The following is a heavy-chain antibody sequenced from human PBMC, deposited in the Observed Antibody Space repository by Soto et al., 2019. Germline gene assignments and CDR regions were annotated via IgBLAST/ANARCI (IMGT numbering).Heavy chain of an antibody. J-gene: IGHJ5*02. CDR1: GESINTPHYY. Sequence: PSETLSLTCTVSGESINTPHYYWILVRQPPGKGLEWIGYIYYSGNTYYNPSLQSRVIISLDTSKNQFSLKLTSVTAADTAVYYCARWLGNWFDPWGQGTLVTVSS. D-gene: IGHD1-26*01. V-gene: IGHV4-30-4*01. CDR2: IYYSGNT. CDR3: ARWLGNWFDP.